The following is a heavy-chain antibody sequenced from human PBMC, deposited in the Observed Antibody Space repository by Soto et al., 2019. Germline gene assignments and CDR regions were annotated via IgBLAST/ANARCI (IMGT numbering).Heavy chain of an antibody. CDR2: MNPNSGNT. D-gene: IGHD6-6*01. J-gene: IGHJ6*02. Sequence: ASVKVSCKASGYTFTSYDINWVRQATGQGLEWMGWMNPNSGNTGYAQKFQGRVTVTRNTSISTAYMELSSLRSEDTAVYYCARARIAARPGYYYYGMDVWGQGTTVTVSS. CDR3: ARARIAARPGYYYYGMDV. V-gene: IGHV1-8*01. CDR1: GYTFTSYD.